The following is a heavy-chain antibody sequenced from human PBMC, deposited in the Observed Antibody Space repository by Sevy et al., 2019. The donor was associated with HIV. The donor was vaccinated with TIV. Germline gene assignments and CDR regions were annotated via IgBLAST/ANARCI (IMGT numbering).Heavy chain of an antibody. CDR2: RFIAGRT. Sequence: GGSLRLSCAASGFTVNTNYMTWVRQSPGKGLEWVSRRFIAGRTYYADSVKGRFTISSDNSRNTVYLQMNSLRLEDTGVYYCARETKAVAFSWYYYYMDVWGKGTTVTVSS. CDR3: ARETKAVAFSWYYYYMDV. J-gene: IGHJ6*03. D-gene: IGHD6-19*01. V-gene: IGHV3-66*02. CDR1: GFTVNTNY.